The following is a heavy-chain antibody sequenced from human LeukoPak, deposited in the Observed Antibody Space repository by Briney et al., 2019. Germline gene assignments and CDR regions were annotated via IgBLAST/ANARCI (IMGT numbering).Heavy chain of an antibody. CDR2: ISRNSGNI. Sequence: GRSLRLSCAASGFTFDDYGMHWVRQPPGKGLEWVSGISRNSGNIGYADSVKGRFTISRDNAKNSLYLQMDILKPEDTAFYYCAKVDGYNSGWYDSWGQGTLVTVSS. V-gene: IGHV3-9*01. CDR1: GFTFDDYG. D-gene: IGHD6-19*01. CDR3: AKVDGYNSGWYDS. J-gene: IGHJ5*01.